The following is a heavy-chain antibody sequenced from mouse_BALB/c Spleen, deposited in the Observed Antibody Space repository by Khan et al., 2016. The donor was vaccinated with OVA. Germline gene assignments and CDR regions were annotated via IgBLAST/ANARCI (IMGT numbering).Heavy chain of an antibody. CDR3: ARDGSRYNYAMDY. Sequence: QLEESGPGLVKPSQSLSLTCTVTGYSITSDYAWNWIRQFPGNKLEWMGYISSSGSTNYNPALKSRISINRDTSKNQFFLQLNSVTTEDTATYYCARDGSRYNYAMDYWGRGTSVTVSS. J-gene: IGHJ4*01. CDR1: GYSITSDYA. CDR2: ISSSGST. D-gene: IGHD2-3*01. V-gene: IGHV3-2*02.